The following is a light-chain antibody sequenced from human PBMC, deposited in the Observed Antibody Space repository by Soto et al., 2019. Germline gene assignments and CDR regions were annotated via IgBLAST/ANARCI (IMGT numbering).Light chain of an antibody. CDR1: QGISSW. V-gene: IGKV1-12*01. CDR2: TLS. CDR3: QQANSFPFA. Sequence: DIQMTQSPSSVSASVGDRVTITCRASQGISSWLAWYQQKPGKAPKLLIYTLSSLQSGVPSIFSRSGSATDFTLNIGSLQADGLATYYGQQANSFPFAVGGGTKVEGK. J-gene: IGKJ4*01.